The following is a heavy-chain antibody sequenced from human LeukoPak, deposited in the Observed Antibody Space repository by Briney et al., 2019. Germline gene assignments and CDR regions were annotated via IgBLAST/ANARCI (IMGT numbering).Heavy chain of an antibody. J-gene: IGHJ6*03. D-gene: IGHD3-10*01. Sequence: PGGSLRLSCAASGFTFSGSAMHWVRQAPGKGLEWVANIKHDGSEKQDGSEKNYVDSVKGRFTISRDNAKNSLYLQMNSLRAEDTAVYYCARSGRGVDSFYFYMDVWGKGTTVTVSS. CDR1: GFTFSGSA. CDR3: ARSGRGVDSFYFYMDV. CDR2: IKHDGSEKQDGSEK. V-gene: IGHV3-7*01.